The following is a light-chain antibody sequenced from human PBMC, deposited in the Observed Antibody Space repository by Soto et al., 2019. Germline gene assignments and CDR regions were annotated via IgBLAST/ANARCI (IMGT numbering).Light chain of an antibody. J-gene: IGKJ4*01. CDR2: KAS. V-gene: IGKV1-5*03. CDR3: QQYNGYSSVT. Sequence: DIQMTQSPSTLSASVGDRATITCRASQSISSWLAWYQQKPGKAPKLLIYKASSLESGVPSRFSGSGSGTEFTLAISSLHPDDFATYYCQQYNGYSSVTFSGGTKVDIK. CDR1: QSISSW.